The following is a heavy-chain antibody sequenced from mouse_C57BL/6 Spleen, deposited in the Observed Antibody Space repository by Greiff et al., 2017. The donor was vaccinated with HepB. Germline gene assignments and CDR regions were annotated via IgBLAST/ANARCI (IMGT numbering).Heavy chain of an antibody. J-gene: IGHJ2*01. CDR3: ARHRNYYGSSSYFDY. V-gene: IGHV5-9*01. Sequence: EVKLMESGGGLVKPGGSLKLSCAASGFTFSSYTMSWVRQTPEKRLEWVATISGGGGNTYYPDSVKGRFTISRDNAKNTLYLQMSSLRSEDTALYYCARHRNYYGSSSYFDYWGQGTTLTVSS. D-gene: IGHD1-1*01. CDR1: GFTFSSYT. CDR2: ISGGGGNT.